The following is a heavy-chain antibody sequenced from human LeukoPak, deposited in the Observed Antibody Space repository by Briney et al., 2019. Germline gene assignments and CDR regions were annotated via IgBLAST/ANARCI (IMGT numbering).Heavy chain of an antibody. Sequence: GGSLRLSCAASGFTFSTYWMSWVRQTPEKGLEFVADINQDASVRNYMDSLKGRCTISRDNAKKSVYLEINSLRADDAAMCYCARDPGSSSFDLWGQGALVTVSS. CDR1: GFTFSTYW. J-gene: IGHJ4*02. D-gene: IGHD6-13*01. CDR3: ARDPGSSSFDL. V-gene: IGHV3-7*01. CDR2: INQDASVR.